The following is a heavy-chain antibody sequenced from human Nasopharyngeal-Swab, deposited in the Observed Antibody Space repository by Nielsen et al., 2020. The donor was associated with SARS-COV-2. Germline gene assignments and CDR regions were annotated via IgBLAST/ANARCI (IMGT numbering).Heavy chain of an antibody. J-gene: IGHJ4*02. CDR1: GLTSSSYR. V-gene: IGHV3-21*01. CDR3: ASDYGGNQPIFDY. CDR2: ISSSSSYI. D-gene: IGHD4-23*01. Sequence: GGPWRLSGEALGLTSSSYRMNWVRQAPGKGLEWVSSISSSSSYIYYADSVKGRFTLPRDNAKNSLYLQMNSLRAEDTAVYYCASDYGGNQPIFDYWGQGTLVTVSS.